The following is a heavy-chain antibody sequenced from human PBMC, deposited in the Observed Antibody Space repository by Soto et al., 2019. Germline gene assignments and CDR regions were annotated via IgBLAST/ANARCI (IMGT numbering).Heavy chain of an antibody. CDR1: GGSISNYY. CDR2: IFYSGST. J-gene: IGHJ6*02. Sequence: TLSLTCNVSGGSISNYYWNWIRQPPGKGLEWIGYIFYSGSTNYNPSLKSRVTISVDTSKNQFSLKLSSMTAADTAVYYCARETELRSAKNGMDVWGQGTTVTVSS. D-gene: IGHD3-16*01. CDR3: ARETELRSAKNGMDV. V-gene: IGHV4-59*01.